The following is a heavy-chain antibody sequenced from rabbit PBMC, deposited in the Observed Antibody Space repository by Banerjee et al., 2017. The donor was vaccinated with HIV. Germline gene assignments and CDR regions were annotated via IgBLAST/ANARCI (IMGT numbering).Heavy chain of an antibody. V-gene: IGHV1S40*01. CDR2: ISAGSSGTT. Sequence: QSLEESGGDLVKPGASLTLTCKVSGFTLSSYWMCWVRQAPGKGLEWIACISAGSSGTTYYASWAKGRFTTSKTSSTTVTLQMTGLTAADTATYFCARSYYTGGYDGYAMTRLDLWGPGTLVTVS. D-gene: IGHD6-1*01. J-gene: IGHJ3*01. CDR3: ARSYYTGGYDGYAMTRLDL. CDR1: GFTLSSYW.